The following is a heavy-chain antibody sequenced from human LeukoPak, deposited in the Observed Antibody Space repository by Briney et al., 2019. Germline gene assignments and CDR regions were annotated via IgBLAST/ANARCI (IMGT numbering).Heavy chain of an antibody. D-gene: IGHD6-13*01. Sequence: ASVKVSCKASGYTFTSYYMHWVRQAPGQGLEWMGIINPSGGSTSYAQKFQGRVTMTRDMSTSTVYMELSSLRSEDTAVYYCARDSSWYMFDYRGQGTLVTVSS. CDR1: GYTFTSYY. CDR3: ARDSSWYMFDY. J-gene: IGHJ4*02. V-gene: IGHV1-46*01. CDR2: INPSGGST.